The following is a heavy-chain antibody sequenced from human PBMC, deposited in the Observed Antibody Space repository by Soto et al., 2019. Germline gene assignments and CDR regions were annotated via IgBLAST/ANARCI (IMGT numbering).Heavy chain of an antibody. Sequence: ASVKVSCKASGYTFTGYYMHWVRQAPGQGLEWMGWINPNSGGTNYAQKFQGWVTMARDTSISTAYMELSRLRSDDTAVYYCALISGSYPFDYWGQGTLVTVSS. J-gene: IGHJ4*02. CDR2: INPNSGGT. CDR3: ALISGSYPFDY. V-gene: IGHV1-2*04. CDR1: GYTFTGYY. D-gene: IGHD3-10*01.